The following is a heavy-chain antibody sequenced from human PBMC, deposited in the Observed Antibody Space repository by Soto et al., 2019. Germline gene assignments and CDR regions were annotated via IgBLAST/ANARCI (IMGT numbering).Heavy chain of an antibody. J-gene: IGHJ6*02. V-gene: IGHV4-4*07. Sequence: SETLSLTCTVSGGSISGYYWSWIRQPAGKGLEWIGRIYTSGSTNYYPSLKSRVTMSVDTSKNQFSLKLSSVTAADTAVYYCARNGIAARIYYYGMDVWGQGTTVTVSS. CDR2: IYTSGST. CDR1: GGSISGYY. D-gene: IGHD6-6*01. CDR3: ARNGIAARIYYYGMDV.